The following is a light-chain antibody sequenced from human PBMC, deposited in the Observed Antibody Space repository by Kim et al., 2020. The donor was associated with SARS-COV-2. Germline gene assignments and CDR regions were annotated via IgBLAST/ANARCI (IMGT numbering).Light chain of an antibody. CDR2: LASDGSH. V-gene: IGLV4-69*01. Sequence: ASVKLTCPLNRCRRAYAVEWHQQRPGKGHRYLLKLASDGSHSRGDGIPDRFSGSSSGAERYLILSSLQPEDEADYYCQTWGADIRVVGGGTQLTVL. J-gene: IGLJ2*01. CDR3: QTWGADIRV. CDR1: RCRRAYA.